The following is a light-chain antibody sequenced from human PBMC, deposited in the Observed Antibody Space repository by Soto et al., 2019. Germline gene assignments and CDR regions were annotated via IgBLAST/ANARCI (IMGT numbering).Light chain of an antibody. CDR2: EVT. Sequence: QSVLTQPASVSGSPGQSITISCTGTSSDVGRFNFVSWFQQHPGKAPKLLIYEVTKRPSGVSNHFSGSKSGNTASLTISGLQTEDEADYYCSSYTTRSTYVFGTGTKVTVL. J-gene: IGLJ1*01. CDR3: SSYTTRSTYV. V-gene: IGLV2-14*01. CDR1: SSDVGRFNF.